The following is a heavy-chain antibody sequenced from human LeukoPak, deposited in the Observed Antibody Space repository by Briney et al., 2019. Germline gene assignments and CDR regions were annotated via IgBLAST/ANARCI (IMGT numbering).Heavy chain of an antibody. CDR3: ARYGDNDAFDI. CDR2: ISSSGSTI. Sequence: GGSLRLSCAASGFTFSVYEMHWVRQAPGKGLEWVSYISSSGSTIYYADSVKGRFTISRDNAKNSLYLQMNSLRAEDTAVYYCARYGDNDAFDIWGQGTMVTVSS. V-gene: IGHV3-48*03. CDR1: GFTFSVYE. J-gene: IGHJ3*02. D-gene: IGHD4-17*01.